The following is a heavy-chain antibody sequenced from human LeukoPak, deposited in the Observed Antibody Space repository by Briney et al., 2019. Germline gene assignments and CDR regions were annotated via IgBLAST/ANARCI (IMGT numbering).Heavy chain of an antibody. D-gene: IGHD3-22*01. V-gene: IGHV4-4*09. CDR1: GGSISSYY. CDR3: ARQEMIVGGYYFDY. Sequence: PSETLSLTCTVSGGSISSYYWSWIRQPPGKGLEWIGYIYTSGSTNYNPSLKRRVTISVDTSNNQFSLTLSSVTDADTAVYYCARQEMIVGGYYFDYWGQGTLVTVSS. J-gene: IGHJ4*02. CDR2: IYTSGST.